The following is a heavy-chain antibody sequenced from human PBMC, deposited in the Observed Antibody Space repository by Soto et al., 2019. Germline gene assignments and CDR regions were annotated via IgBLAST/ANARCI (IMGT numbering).Heavy chain of an antibody. CDR1: GFTVSSNY. D-gene: IGHD5-18*01. V-gene: IGHV3-53*01. CDR3: ASGYSYGSDPFDY. CDR2: IYSGGST. J-gene: IGHJ4*02. Sequence: EVQLVESGGGLIQPGGSLRLSCAASGFTVSSNYMSWVRQAPGKGLEWVSVIYSGGSTYYADSVKGRFTISRDNSKNTLYLQMNCLRAEDTAVYYCASGYSYGSDPFDYWGQGTLVTVSS.